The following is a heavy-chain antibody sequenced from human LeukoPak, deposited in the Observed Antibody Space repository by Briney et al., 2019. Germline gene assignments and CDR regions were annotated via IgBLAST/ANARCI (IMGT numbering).Heavy chain of an antibody. CDR2: IHYSGST. Sequence: PSETLSLTCTVSGGSISSYYWSWIRQPPGKGLEWIGYIHYSGSTNYNPSLKSRVTISVDTSKNQFSLKLSSVTAADTAVYYCARRRYNWNDSPDAFDIWGQGTMVTVSS. CDR1: GGSISSYY. CDR3: ARRRYNWNDSPDAFDI. V-gene: IGHV4-59*08. D-gene: IGHD1-1*01. J-gene: IGHJ3*02.